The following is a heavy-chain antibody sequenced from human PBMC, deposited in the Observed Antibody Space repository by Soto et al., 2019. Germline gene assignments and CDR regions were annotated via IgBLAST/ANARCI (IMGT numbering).Heavy chain of an antibody. CDR3: ARAPAMLTGTTFFDY. CDR1: GGSISSGGYY. CDR2: IYYSGST. V-gene: IGHV4-31*03. Sequence: SETLSLTCTVSGGSISSGGYYWSWIRQHPGKGLEWIGYIYYSGSTYYNPSLKSRVTISVDTSKNQFSLKLSSVTAADTAVYYCARAPAMLTGTTFFDYWGQGTLVTVS. D-gene: IGHD1-20*01. J-gene: IGHJ4*02.